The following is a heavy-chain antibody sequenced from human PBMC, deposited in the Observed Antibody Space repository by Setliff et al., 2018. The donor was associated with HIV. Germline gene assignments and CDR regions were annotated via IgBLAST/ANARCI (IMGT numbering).Heavy chain of an antibody. J-gene: IGHJ6*03. CDR2: INPNSGGT. CDR1: GYTFTNYY. Sequence: ASVKVSCKASGYTFTNYYMHWVRQAPGQGLEWMGWINPNSGGTNYAQKFQGRVTMTRDTSISTAYMELSGLISEDAAVYYCARDHVVCSGGTCRSDDPYYYYYMNVWGEGTTVTVSS. V-gene: IGHV1-2*02. CDR3: ARDHVVCSGGTCRSDDPYYYYYMNV. D-gene: IGHD2-15*01.